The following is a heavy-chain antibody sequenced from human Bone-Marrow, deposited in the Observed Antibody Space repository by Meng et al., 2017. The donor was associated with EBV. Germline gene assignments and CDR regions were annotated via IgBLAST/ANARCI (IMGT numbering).Heavy chain of an antibody. CDR2: INTNTGNP. V-gene: IGHV7-4-1*02. CDR3: ARDSAYGYNDYYFDY. CDR1: GYTFTSHA. J-gene: IGHJ4*02. D-gene: IGHD5-24*01. Sequence: QGQLVQSGSEVKKPGASVKVSCKASGYTFTSHAIHWVRQAPGQGLEWMGWINTNTGNPTYAQGFTGRFVFSLDTSVSTAYLQISSLKADDTAVYYCARDSAYGYNDYYFDYWGQGTLVTVSS.